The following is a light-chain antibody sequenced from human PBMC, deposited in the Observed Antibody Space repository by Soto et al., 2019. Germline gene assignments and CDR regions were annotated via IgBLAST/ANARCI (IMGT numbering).Light chain of an antibody. CDR2: DVT. J-gene: IGLJ1*01. CDR3: CSYPRTTTGSTTYV. Sequence: QSALTQPASVSGSPGQSITISCSGATSDIGAYNFVSWYKHQPDKAPQLMISDVTNRPSGVSFRFSGSKSGNTASLTISGLQADDEADYYCCSYPRTTTGSTTYVFGTGTKLTVL. CDR1: TSDIGAYNF. V-gene: IGLV2-14*03.